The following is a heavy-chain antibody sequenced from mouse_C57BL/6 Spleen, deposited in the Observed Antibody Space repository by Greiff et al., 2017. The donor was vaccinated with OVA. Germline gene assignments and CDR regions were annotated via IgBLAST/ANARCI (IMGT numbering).Heavy chain of an antibody. CDR1: GYTFTSYW. V-gene: IGHV1-7*01. CDR2: INPSSGYT. D-gene: IGHD4-1*01. CDR3: ARGWDGYYYAMDY. J-gene: IGHJ4*01. Sequence: VKVVESGAELAKPGASVKLSCKASGYTFTSYWMHWVKQRPGQGLEWIGYINPSSGYTKYNQKFKDKATLTADKSSSTAYMQLSSLTYEDSAVYYCARGWDGYYYAMDYWGQGTSVTVSS.